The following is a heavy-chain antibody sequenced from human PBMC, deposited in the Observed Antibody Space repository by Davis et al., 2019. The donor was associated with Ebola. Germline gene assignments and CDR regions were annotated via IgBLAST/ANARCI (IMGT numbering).Heavy chain of an antibody. J-gene: IGHJ4*02. Sequence: GESLKISCAASGFTFSSYGMHWVRQAPGKGLEWVAVISYDGSNKYYADSVKGRFTISRDNSKNTLYLQMNSLRAEDTAVYYCAKGGYYDSSGYPMDYWGQGTLVTVSS. CDR2: ISYDGSNK. V-gene: IGHV3-30*18. CDR1: GFTFSSYG. CDR3: AKGGYYDSSGYPMDY. D-gene: IGHD3-22*01.